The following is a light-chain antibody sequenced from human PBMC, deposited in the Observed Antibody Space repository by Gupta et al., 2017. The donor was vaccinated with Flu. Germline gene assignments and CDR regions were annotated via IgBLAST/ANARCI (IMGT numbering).Light chain of an antibody. CDR3: SSYTISSSYL. Sequence: GISNRFSGSKSGNTASLTISGLQAEDEADYYCSSYTISSSYLFGTGTKVSVL. V-gene: IGLV2-14*01. J-gene: IGLJ1*01.